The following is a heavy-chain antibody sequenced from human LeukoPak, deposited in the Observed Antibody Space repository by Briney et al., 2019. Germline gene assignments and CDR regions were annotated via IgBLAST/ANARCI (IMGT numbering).Heavy chain of an antibody. V-gene: IGHV1-69*01. CDR1: GGTFSSYA. J-gene: IGHJ5*02. Sequence: GSSVKVSCKASGGTFSSYAISWVRQAPGQGLEWMGGIIPIFGTANYAQKFQGRVTITADESTSTAYMELSSLRSEDTAVYYCARDPGFNYCGGDCPTPFDPWGQGTLVTVSS. CDR2: IIPIFGTA. D-gene: IGHD2-21*01. CDR3: ARDPGFNYCGGDCPTPFDP.